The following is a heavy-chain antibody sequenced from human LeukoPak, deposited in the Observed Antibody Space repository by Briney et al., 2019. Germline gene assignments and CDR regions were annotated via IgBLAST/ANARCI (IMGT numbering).Heavy chain of an antibody. CDR3: ARGIRFDAFDI. J-gene: IGHJ3*02. V-gene: IGHV4-38-2*02. Sequence: TSETLSLTCSVSGYSISSGYYWDWIRQPPGKGLEWIGSIYHSGSTDYNPSLKSRVTISVDTSKNQFSLKLNSVTAADTAVYYCARGIRFDAFDIWGQGTMVTVSS. D-gene: IGHD4-17*01. CDR2: IYHSGST. CDR1: GYSISSGYY.